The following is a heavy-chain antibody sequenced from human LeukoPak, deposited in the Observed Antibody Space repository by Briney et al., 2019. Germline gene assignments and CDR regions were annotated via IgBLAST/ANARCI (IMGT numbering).Heavy chain of an antibody. CDR2: ISYDGGNK. Sequence: GGSLRLSCAASGFTFSSYGMHWVRQAPGKGLEWVAVISYDGGNKYYADSVKGRFTISRDNSKNTLYLQMNSLRAEDTAVYYCARGVGYYDSSGYYWGQGTLVTVSS. CDR3: ARGVGYYDSSGYY. D-gene: IGHD3-22*01. CDR1: GFTFSSYG. V-gene: IGHV3-30*03. J-gene: IGHJ4*02.